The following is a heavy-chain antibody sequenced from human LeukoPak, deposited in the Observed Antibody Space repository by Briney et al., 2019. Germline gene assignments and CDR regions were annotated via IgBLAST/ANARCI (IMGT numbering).Heavy chain of an antibody. CDR3: ARLDYYDSSGYPDAFDI. CDR1: GYTFTSCD. V-gene: IGHV1-8*01. J-gene: IGHJ3*02. Sequence: ASVKVSCKASGYTFTSCDINWVRQATGQGLEWMGWMNPNSGNTGYAQKFQGRVTMTRNTSISTAYMELSSLRSEDTAVYYCARLDYYDSSGYPDAFDIWGQGTMVTVSS. D-gene: IGHD3-22*01. CDR2: MNPNSGNT.